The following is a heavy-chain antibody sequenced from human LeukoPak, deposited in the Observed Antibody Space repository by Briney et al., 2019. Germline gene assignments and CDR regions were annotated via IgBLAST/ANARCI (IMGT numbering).Heavy chain of an antibody. CDR3: ARARGGSGLNAFDI. V-gene: IGHV4-4*07. D-gene: IGHD2-15*01. CDR2: IYASGST. J-gene: IGHJ3*02. Sequence: SETLSLTCTVSGGSISSYYWSWIRQPAGKGLEWIGRIYASGSTNYNPSLKSRVTMSVDTSKNQFSLKLTSVTAADTAVYYCARARGGSGLNAFDIWGQGTMVTVSS. CDR1: GGSISSYY.